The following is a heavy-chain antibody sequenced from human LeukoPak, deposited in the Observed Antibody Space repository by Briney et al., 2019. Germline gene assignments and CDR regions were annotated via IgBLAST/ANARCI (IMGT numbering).Heavy chain of an antibody. CDR3: AKGRRAPLVGTITKSWIDY. D-gene: IGHD1-7*01. V-gene: IGHV3-43*01. Sequence: GGSLRLSCSASGFEFRAFTMHWLRQAPGKGLEWVSLFSRNRVTTFYADSVKGRFTISRDNAKNSLYLQMNSLRAEDTAVYYCAKGRRAPLVGTITKSWIDYWGQGTLVTVSS. J-gene: IGHJ4*02. CDR2: FSRNRVTT. CDR1: GFEFRAFT.